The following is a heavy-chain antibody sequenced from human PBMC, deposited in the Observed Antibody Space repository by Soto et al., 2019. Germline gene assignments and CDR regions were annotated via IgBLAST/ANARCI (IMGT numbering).Heavy chain of an antibody. CDR2: IYYSGST. Sequence: SETLSLTCSVSGGSTSSYYWSWIRQPPGKGLEWIGYIYYSGSTNYNPSLKSRVTISVDTSKNQFSLKLSSVTAADTAVYYCARVPGPWGQGTLVTVSS. J-gene: IGHJ5*02. V-gene: IGHV4-59*12. CDR3: ARVPGP. CDR1: GGSTSSYY.